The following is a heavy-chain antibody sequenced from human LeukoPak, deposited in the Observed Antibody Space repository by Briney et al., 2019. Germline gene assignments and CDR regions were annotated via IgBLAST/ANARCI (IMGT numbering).Heavy chain of an antibody. D-gene: IGHD3-10*01. Sequence: GGSLRLSCAASGFTFRNYVIHWVRQAPGKGLEWVAVTSSDLNVKLYADSVKGRFTISRDNSRGTLYLQMNSLRPEDTAIYYCAREGYYGSGSPPSLYFDYWGQGTLVTVSS. V-gene: IGHV3-30-3*01. CDR1: GFTFRNYV. CDR3: AREGYYGSGSPPSLYFDY. J-gene: IGHJ4*02. CDR2: TSSDLNVK.